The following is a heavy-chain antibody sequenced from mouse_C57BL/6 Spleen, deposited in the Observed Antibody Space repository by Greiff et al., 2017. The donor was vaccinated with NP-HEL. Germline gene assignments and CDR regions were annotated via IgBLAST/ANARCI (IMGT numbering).Heavy chain of an antibody. CDR3: AREEGYYGVFAY. CDR2: IHPNSGST. V-gene: IGHV1-64*01. Sequence: VQLQQPGAELVKPGASVKLSCKASGYTFTSYWMHWVKQRPGQGLEWIGMIHPNSGSTNYNEKFKSKATLTVDKSSSTAYMQLSSLTSEDSAVYYCAREEGYYGVFAYWGQGTLVTVSA. CDR1: GYTFTSYW. J-gene: IGHJ3*01. D-gene: IGHD1-1*01.